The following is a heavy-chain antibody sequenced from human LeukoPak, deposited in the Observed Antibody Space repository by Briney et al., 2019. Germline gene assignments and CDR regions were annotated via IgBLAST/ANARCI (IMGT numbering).Heavy chain of an antibody. CDR1: GFTFSSYW. CDR3: ARDLRSPSDTNIAIDY. V-gene: IGHV3-74*01. CDR2: INSDGSST. J-gene: IGHJ4*02. Sequence: PGGSLRLSCAASGFTFSSYWMHWVCQTPGKGLVWVSRINSDGSSTVSADSVKGRFTIPRDNAMNTLYLQMNSLRAEDTAVYYCARDLRSPSDTNIAIDYWGQGTLVTVSS.